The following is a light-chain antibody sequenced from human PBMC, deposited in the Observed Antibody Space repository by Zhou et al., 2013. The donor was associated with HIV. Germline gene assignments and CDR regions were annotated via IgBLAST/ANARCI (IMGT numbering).Light chain of an antibody. Sequence: DIQMTQSPSSLSASVGDRVTITCRASQSISTYLNWYQQKLGKAPKLLIYGANNLADGVPSRFSGSGSGTDFALTISSLQAEDFATYYCQHTFTTPITFGGGTRVEIK. CDR2: GAN. CDR1: QSISTY. CDR3: QHTFTTPIT. V-gene: IGKV1-39*01. J-gene: IGKJ4*01.